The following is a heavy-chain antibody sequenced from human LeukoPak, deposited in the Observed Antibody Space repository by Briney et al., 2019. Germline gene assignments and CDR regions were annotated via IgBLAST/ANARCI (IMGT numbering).Heavy chain of an antibody. CDR2: IYSGGCT. V-gene: IGHV3-66*01. CDR3: ARVDYYGSGSYEN. D-gene: IGHD3-10*01. Sequence: GGSLRLSCAASGFTVSSNYMSWVRQAPGKGLEWVSVIYSGGCTYYADSVKGRFTISRDNSKNTLYLQMNSLRAEDTAVYYCARVDYYGSGSYENWGQEPWSPSPQ. J-gene: IGHJ4*01. CDR1: GFTVSSNY.